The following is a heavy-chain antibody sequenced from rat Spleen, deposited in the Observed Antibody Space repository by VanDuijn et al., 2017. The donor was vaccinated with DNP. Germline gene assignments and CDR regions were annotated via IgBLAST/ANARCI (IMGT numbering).Heavy chain of an antibody. Sequence: EVQLVESGGGLVQPGRSLKLSCVASGFTFSDHNMAWVRRAPKKGLEWVATIAFDGRSTFYRDSVRGRVTISRENAKSVLFLEMGSLRSEDTATYYCARHDYDRPNDFYGMDVWGQGTSVIVSP. D-gene: IGHD1-12*01. V-gene: IGHV5-7*01. CDR2: IAFDGRST. J-gene: IGHJ4*01. CDR1: GFTFSDHN. CDR3: ARHDYDRPNDFYGMDV.